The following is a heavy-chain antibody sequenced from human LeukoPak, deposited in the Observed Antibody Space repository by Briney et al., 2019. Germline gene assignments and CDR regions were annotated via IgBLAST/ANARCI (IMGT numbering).Heavy chain of an antibody. Sequence: SETLSLTCTVSGGSISTGSYYWSWIRQPAGKGLEWMGRIYVNGNTNYNPSLKSRVTISVDTSKNQFSLKLSSVTAADTAVYYCARDIAAAYWGQGTLVTVSS. V-gene: IGHV4-61*10. CDR1: GGSISTGSYY. D-gene: IGHD6-13*01. CDR2: IYVNGNT. CDR3: ARDIAAAY. J-gene: IGHJ4*02.